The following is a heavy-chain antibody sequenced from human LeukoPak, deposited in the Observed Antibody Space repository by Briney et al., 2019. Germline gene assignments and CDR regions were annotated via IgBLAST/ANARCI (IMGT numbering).Heavy chain of an antibody. V-gene: IGHV3-7*01. D-gene: IGHD3-10*01. CDR3: ARDVPLYGSGSYSHPYYFDY. J-gene: IGHJ4*02. CDR2: IKQDGSEK. CDR1: GFTFSSYW. Sequence: PGGSLRLSCAASGFTFSSYWMSWVRQAPGKGLEWVANIKQDGSEKYYVDSVKGRFTISRDNAKNSLYLQMNSLRAEDTAVYYCARDVPLYGSGSYSHPYYFDYWGQGTLVTVSS.